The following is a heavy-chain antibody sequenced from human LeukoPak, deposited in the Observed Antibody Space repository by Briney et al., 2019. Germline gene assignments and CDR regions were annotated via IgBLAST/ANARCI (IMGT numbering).Heavy chain of an antibody. V-gene: IGHV3-11*03. D-gene: IGHD1-26*01. J-gene: IGHJ4*02. Sequence: GGSLRLSCAASGFTFSDYYMSCIRQAPGKGLEWISYISSSTYTNYADSVKGRFTISRDNAKNSMYLQMNSLRAEDTAVYYCARISGSYVFDYWGQGTLVTVSS. CDR1: GFTFSDYY. CDR3: ARISGSYVFDY. CDR2: ISSSTYT.